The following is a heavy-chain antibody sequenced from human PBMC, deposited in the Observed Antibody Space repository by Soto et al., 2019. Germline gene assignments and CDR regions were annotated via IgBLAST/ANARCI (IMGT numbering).Heavy chain of an antibody. CDR1: GGTFSSYA. CDR3: ASVRNTRGGVAYYYYGMDV. D-gene: IGHD2-2*01. J-gene: IGHJ6*02. CDR2: IIPIFGTA. Sequence: GASVKVSCKASGGTFSSYAISWVRQAPGQGLEWMGGIIPIFGTANYAQKFQGRVTITADESTSTAYMELSSLRSEDTAVYYCASVRNTRGGVAYYYYGMDVWGQGTTVTVSS. V-gene: IGHV1-69*13.